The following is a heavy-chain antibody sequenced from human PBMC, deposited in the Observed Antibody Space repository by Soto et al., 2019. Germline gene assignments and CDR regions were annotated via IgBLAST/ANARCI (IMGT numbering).Heavy chain of an antibody. Sequence: SGPTLVKPTQTLTLTCTFSGFSLSTSGVGVGWIRQPPGKALEWLALIYWNDDKRYSPSLKSRLTITKETSKNQVVLTMTNMDPVDTATYYCAHESAYHDSSGYHPRAFDYWGQGTLVTVSS. J-gene: IGHJ4*02. CDR1: GFSLSTSGVG. D-gene: IGHD3-22*01. CDR3: AHESAYHDSSGYHPRAFDY. CDR2: IYWNDDK. V-gene: IGHV2-5*01.